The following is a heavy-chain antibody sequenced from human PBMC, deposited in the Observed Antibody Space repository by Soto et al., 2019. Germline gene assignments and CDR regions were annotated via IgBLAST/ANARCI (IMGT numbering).Heavy chain of an antibody. CDR2: IYYSGNT. V-gene: IGHV4-39*02. Sequence: QLQLQESGPGLVKPSETLSLTCTVSGGSISSSSYYWGWIRQPPGKGLEWIGSIYYSGNTYYTPSRKSRVTIPVDPSKNQFSLKMSSVTAADTAVYYCAREGGRYCTGGSCQVDYWGQGTLVTVSS. D-gene: IGHD2-15*01. J-gene: IGHJ4*02. CDR1: GGSISSSSYY. CDR3: AREGGRYCTGGSCQVDY.